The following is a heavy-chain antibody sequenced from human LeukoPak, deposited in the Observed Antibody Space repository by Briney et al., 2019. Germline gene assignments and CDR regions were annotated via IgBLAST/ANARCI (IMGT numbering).Heavy chain of an antibody. CDR1: GGSISSYY. V-gene: IGHV4-59*01. Sequence: SETLSLTCTVSGGSISSYYWSWIRQPPGKGLEWIGYIYYSGSTNYNPSLKSRVTISVDTSKNQFSLKLSSVTAADTAVYYCAREYYDILNWVSWFDPWGQGILVTVSS. D-gene: IGHD3-9*01. J-gene: IGHJ5*02. CDR3: AREYYDILNWVSWFDP. CDR2: IYYSGST.